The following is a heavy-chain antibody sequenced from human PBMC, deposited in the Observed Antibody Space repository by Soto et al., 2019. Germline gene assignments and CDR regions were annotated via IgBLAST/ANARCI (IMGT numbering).Heavy chain of an antibody. D-gene: IGHD3-3*01. Sequence: QVQLVQSGAEVKKPGSSVNVSCKTSGGTFGNSAVTWVRQAPGQGLEWLGGIVPMFGTANYEQKFQGRVRITADESTFTTYMERSSLYYDYKALYCCAWDGDPQSAFWSGPLGGGRFDPWGQGTLVTVSS. CDR3: AWDGDPQSAFWSGPLGGGRFDP. V-gene: IGHV1-69*12. CDR2: IVPMFGTA. J-gene: IGHJ5*02. CDR1: GGTFGNSA.